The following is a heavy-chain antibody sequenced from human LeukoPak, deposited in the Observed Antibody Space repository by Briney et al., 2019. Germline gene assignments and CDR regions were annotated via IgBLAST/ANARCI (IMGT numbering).Heavy chain of an antibody. CDR2: IYHSGST. D-gene: IGHD2-2*02. V-gene: IGHV4-4*02. CDR3: ASAPILRGEGGEHYNYGMDV. CDR1: GGSISSSNW. J-gene: IGHJ6*02. Sequence: SETLSLTCAVAGGSISSSNWWSWVRQPPGKGLEWIGEIYHSGSTNYNPSLKGRVTISVDEFKNQFSLNLTSVTAADTAVYHCASAPILRGEGGEHYNYGMDVWGQGTTVTVSS.